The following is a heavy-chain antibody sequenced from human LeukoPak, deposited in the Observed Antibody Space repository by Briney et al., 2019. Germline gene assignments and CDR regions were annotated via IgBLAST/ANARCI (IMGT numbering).Heavy chain of an antibody. J-gene: IGHJ4*02. CDR2: MNPNSGNT. V-gene: IGHV1-8*01. CDR3: ARGTGDYAFDDY. D-gene: IGHD4-17*01. CDR1: GGTFSSYG. Sequence: ASVKVSCKAPGGTFSSYGLSWVRQATGQGLEWMGWMNPNSGNTGYAQKFQGRVTMTRNTSISTAYMELSSLRSEDTAVYYCARGTGDYAFDDYWGQGTLVTVSS.